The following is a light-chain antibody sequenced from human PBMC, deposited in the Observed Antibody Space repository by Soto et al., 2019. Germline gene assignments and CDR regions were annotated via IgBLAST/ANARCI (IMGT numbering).Light chain of an antibody. CDR3: QSYDSGLSGYV. CDR1: SSNIGAGYP. Sequence: QSVLTQPPSVSGAPGQRVTIYCTGSSSNIGAGYPVHWYQQLPGSAPKLLIFGNTNRPSGVPDRFSGSRSGLAITGLQAEDEADYYCQSYDSGLSGYVFGTGTKVTVL. CDR2: GNT. J-gene: IGLJ1*01. V-gene: IGLV1-40*01.